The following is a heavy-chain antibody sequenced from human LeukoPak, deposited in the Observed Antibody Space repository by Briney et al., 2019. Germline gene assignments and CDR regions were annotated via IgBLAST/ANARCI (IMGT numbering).Heavy chain of an antibody. J-gene: IGHJ4*02. CDR2: IRYDASNK. D-gene: IGHD6-19*01. CDR1: GFTFSNYG. Sequence: PGGSLRLSCAASGFTFSNYGMHWVRQAPGKGLEWVAFIRYDASNKYYADSVKGRFTISRDNSKNTLYLQMNSLRAEDTAVYYCAKAGSSGWYMNYFDYWGQGTLVTVSS. CDR3: AKAGSSGWYMNYFDY. V-gene: IGHV3-30*02.